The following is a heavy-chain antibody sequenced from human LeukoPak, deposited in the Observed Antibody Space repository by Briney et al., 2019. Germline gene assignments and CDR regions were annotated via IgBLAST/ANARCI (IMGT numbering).Heavy chain of an antibody. V-gene: IGHV5-51*01. CDR3: ARARILLTFGGLRGTKTDAFDI. Sequence: GESLKISCKGSGFSFTSYWIGWVRQMPGKGLEWMGIIHPVDSHTRYSPSFQGQVSISADKSISTAYLQWSSLKASDTAMYFCARARILLTFGGLRGTKTDAFDIWGQGTMVTVSS. CDR1: GFSFTSYW. CDR2: IHPVDSHT. D-gene: IGHD3-16*01. J-gene: IGHJ3*02.